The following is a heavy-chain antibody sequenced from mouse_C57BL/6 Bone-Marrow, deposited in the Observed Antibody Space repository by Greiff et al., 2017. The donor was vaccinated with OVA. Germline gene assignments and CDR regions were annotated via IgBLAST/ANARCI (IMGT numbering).Heavy chain of an antibody. CDR2: IDPSSGGT. CDR3: ARSSYGSSYWFAY. Sequence: QVQLQQPGAELVKPGASVKLSCKASGYTFTSYWMHWVQQRPGRGLEWIGRIDPSSGGTKYNEKFKSKATLTVDKPSSTAYMQLSSLTSENSAVYYCARSSYGSSYWFAYWGQGTLVTVSA. V-gene: IGHV1-72*01. CDR1: GYTFTSYW. D-gene: IGHD1-1*01. J-gene: IGHJ3*01.